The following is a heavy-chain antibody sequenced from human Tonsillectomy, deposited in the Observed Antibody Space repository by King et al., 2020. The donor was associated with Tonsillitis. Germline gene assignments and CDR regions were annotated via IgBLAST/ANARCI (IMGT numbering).Heavy chain of an antibody. CDR2: ISSSGGST. D-gene: IGHD1-26*01. V-gene: IGHV3-23*04. CDR1: GFTFSSYA. J-gene: IGHJ4*02. Sequence: VQLVESGGGLVQPGGSLRLSCAASGFTFSSYAMSWVRQAPGKGLEWVSGISSSGGSTYYADSVKGRFTISRDNSKNTLYLQMNSLRAEDTAVYYCVQWGLLEGGFDYWGQGTLVTVSS. CDR3: VQWGLLEGGFDY.